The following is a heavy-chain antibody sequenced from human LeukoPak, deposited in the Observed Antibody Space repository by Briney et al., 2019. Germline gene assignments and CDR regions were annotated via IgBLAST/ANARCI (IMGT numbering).Heavy chain of an antibody. CDR1: GYSFTSYW. Sequence: GESLKISCKGSGYSFTSYWIGWVRQMPGKGLEWMGIIYPGDSDTRYSPSFQGQVTISADKSISTAYLQWSSLKASDTAMYYCARLPYYYDSSGYESWFDPWGQGTLVTVSP. V-gene: IGHV5-51*01. J-gene: IGHJ5*02. CDR2: IYPGDSDT. D-gene: IGHD3-22*01. CDR3: ARLPYYYDSSGYESWFDP.